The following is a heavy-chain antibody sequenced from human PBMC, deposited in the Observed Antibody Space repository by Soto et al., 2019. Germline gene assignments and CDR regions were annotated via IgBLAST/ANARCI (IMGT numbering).Heavy chain of an antibody. CDR2: ITADGGT. D-gene: IGHD2-15*01. V-gene: IGHV3-23*01. CDR1: GFTVSSHA. CDR3: APHVSCSGGSCQYDAFAI. Sequence: EVQVLESGGGLVQPGGSLRLSCAGSGFTVSSHAMTWIRQAPGKGPEWVSTITADGGTYYADSVKGRFAMSRDTSEGTLELPMNSLGAEDTVAYCCAPHVSCSGGSCQYDAFAIRGQGTMVTVSS. J-gene: IGHJ3*02.